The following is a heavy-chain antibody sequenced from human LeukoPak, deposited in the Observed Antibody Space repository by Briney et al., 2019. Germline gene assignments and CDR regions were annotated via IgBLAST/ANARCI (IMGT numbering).Heavy chain of an antibody. V-gene: IGHV1-69*05. D-gene: IGHD5-18*01. CDR2: IIPIFGTA. CDR3: ARIWVTVDAFDI. Sequence: SVKVSCKASGGTFSSYAISWVRQAPGQGLEWMGGIIPIFGTANYAQKLQGRVTMTTDTSTSTAYMELRSLRSDDTAVYYCARIWVTVDAFDIWGQGTMVTVSS. CDR1: GGTFSSYA. J-gene: IGHJ3*02.